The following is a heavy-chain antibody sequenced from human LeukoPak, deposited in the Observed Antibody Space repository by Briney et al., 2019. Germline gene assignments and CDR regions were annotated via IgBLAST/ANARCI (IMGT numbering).Heavy chain of an antibody. CDR2: ISSSSSTI. CDR3: ARDPRGYCSSTSCYFDY. J-gene: IGHJ4*02. V-gene: IGHV3-48*01. CDR1: GFTFSSYS. Sequence: VGSLRLSCAASGFTFSSYSMNWVRQAPGKGLEWVSYISSSSSTIYYADSVKGRFTISRDNAKNSLYLQMNSLRAEDTAVYYCARDPRGYCSSTSCYFDYWGQGTLVTVSS. D-gene: IGHD2-2*01.